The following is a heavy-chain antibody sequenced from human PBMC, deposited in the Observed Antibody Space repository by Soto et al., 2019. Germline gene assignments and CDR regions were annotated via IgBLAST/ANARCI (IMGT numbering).Heavy chain of an antibody. CDR3: ARVLEWFPRSEYFQH. V-gene: IGHV1-18*01. J-gene: IGHJ1*01. D-gene: IGHD3-3*01. Sequence: ASVKVSCKASGYTFTSYGISWVRQAPGQGLEWMGWISAYNGNTNYAQKLQGRVTMTTDTSTSTAYMELRSLRSDDTAVYYCARVLEWFPRSEYFQHWGQGTLVTVSS. CDR2: ISAYNGNT. CDR1: GYTFTSYG.